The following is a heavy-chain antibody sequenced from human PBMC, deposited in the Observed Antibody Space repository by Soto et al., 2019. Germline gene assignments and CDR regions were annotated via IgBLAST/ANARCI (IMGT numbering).Heavy chain of an antibody. V-gene: IGHV4-39*01. CDR2: VYYSGST. Sequence: TLETHSLTCTVSGGTGISSSYYWGWVRKPPGKGLEWIGSVYYSGSTYYNPSLESRVTISVDKSKNQFSLKLMSLSAADTAVYYCGRLEGLATISYYFDYWGQGALVTVSS. D-gene: IGHD3-9*01. CDR1: GGTGISSSYY. CDR3: GRLEGLATISYYFDY. J-gene: IGHJ4*02.